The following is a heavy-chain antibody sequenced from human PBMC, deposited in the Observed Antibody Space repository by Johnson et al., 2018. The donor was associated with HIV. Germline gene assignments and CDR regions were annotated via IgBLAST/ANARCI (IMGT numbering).Heavy chain of an antibody. D-gene: IGHD6-19*01. J-gene: IGHJ3*02. Sequence: QVQLVESGGGWVQPGGSLRLSCEASGFTVGSNSMSWVRQAPGKGLEWVAFIRYDGSNKYYADSVKGRFTISRDNSKNTLYLQMNSLRAEDTAVYYCAETVAGQGAFDIWGQGTMVTVSS. V-gene: IGHV3-30*02. CDR2: IRYDGSNK. CDR3: AETVAGQGAFDI. CDR1: GFTVGSNS.